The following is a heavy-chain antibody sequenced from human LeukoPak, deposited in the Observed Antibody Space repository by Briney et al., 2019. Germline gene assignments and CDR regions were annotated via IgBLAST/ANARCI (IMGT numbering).Heavy chain of an antibody. Sequence: GGSLRLSCVASGFTFDDYGMSWVRQAPGKGLEWVANIKQDGSEKYYVDSVKGRFTISRDNAKNSLYLQMNSLRAEDTAVYYCARAPTVLVGYCSSSSCQADYWGQGTLVTVSS. J-gene: IGHJ4*02. CDR1: GFTFDDYG. D-gene: IGHD2-2*01. CDR2: IKQDGSEK. CDR3: ARAPTVLVGYCSSSSCQADY. V-gene: IGHV3-7*01.